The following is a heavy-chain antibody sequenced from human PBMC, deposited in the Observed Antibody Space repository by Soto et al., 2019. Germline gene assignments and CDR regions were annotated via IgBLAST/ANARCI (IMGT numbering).Heavy chain of an antibody. CDR2: IYSGGST. CDR3: ASEGRDGDISGYYQLDY. CDR1: GFTVSSNY. D-gene: IGHD3-22*01. V-gene: IGHV3-53*02. Sequence: EVLLVETGGGLIQPGGSLRLSCAASGFTVSSNYMSWVRQAPGKGLEWDSVIYSGGSTYYADSVKGRFTISRDNSKITLYLQMNSLRAEDTAVYYCASEGRDGDISGYYQLDYWGQGTLVTVSS. J-gene: IGHJ4*02.